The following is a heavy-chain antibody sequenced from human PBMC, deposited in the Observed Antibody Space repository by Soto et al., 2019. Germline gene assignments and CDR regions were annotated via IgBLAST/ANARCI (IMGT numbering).Heavy chain of an antibody. J-gene: IGHJ4*02. CDR3: ARDCSGGSCYDY. CDR1: GYTFTSYG. V-gene: IGHV1-18*01. D-gene: IGHD2-15*01. CDR2: ISAYNGNT. Sequence: GASVKVSCKDSGYTFTSYGISWVRQAPGQGIEWMRWISAYNGNTNYAQKLQGRVTMTTDTSTSTAYMELRSLRSDDTAVYYCARDCSGGSCYDYWGQGTQVTVSS.